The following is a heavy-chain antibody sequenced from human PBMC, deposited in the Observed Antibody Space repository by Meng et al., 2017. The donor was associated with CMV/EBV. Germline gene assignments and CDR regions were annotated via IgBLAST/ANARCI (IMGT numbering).Heavy chain of an antibody. CDR3: ARALEGLYNWNYDYYYGMDV. Sequence: ASVKVSCKASVYTFTSYYMHWVRQAPGQGLEWMGIINPSGGSTSYAQKFHGRVTMTRDTSTSTVYMELSSLRSEDTAVYYCARALEGLYNWNYDYYYGMDVWGQGTTVTVSS. CDR1: VYTFTSYY. D-gene: IGHD1-20*01. V-gene: IGHV1-46*01. CDR2: INPSGGST. J-gene: IGHJ6*02.